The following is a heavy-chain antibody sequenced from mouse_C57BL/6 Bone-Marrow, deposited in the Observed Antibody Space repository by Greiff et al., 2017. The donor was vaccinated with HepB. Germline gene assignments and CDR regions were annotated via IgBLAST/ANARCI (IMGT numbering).Heavy chain of an antibody. V-gene: IGHV1-59*01. CDR2: IDPSDSYT. Sequence: QVQLQQPGAELVRPGNSVKLSCKASGYTFTSYWMHWVKQRPGQGLEWIGVIDPSDSYTNYNQKFKGKATLTVDTSSSTAYMQLSSLKSEDSAVYYCARLPYYFDYWGQGTTPTVSS. J-gene: IGHJ2*01. CDR1: GYTFTSYW. CDR3: ARLPYYFDY.